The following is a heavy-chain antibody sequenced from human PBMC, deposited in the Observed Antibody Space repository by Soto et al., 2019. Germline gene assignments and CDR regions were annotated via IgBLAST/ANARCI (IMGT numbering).Heavy chain of an antibody. CDR1: GFTFSIYA. CDR3: VKERVEGSGWNEIDY. V-gene: IGHV3-64D*06. CDR2: ISSNGGST. D-gene: IGHD6-19*01. J-gene: IGHJ4*02. Sequence: PGGSLRLSCSASGFTFSIYAMHWVRQAPGKGLEYVSAISSNGGSTYYADSVKGRFTTSRDNSKNTLYLQMSSLRAEDTAVYCCVKERVEGSGWNEIDYWGQGALVTVSS.